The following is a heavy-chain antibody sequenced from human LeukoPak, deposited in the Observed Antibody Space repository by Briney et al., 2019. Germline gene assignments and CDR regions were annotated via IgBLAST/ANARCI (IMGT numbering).Heavy chain of an antibody. CDR1: GGSISSSGSY. J-gene: IGHJ4*02. V-gene: IGHV4-31*03. D-gene: IGHD5-18*01. CDR3: ARGLYGYEYYFDY. Sequence: PSETLSLTCTVSGGSISSSGSYWSWIRQHPGKGLEWNGYIYYSGSTNYNPSLKSRVTISVDTSKNQFSLKLSSVTAADTAVYYCARGLYGYEYYFDYWGQGTLVTVSS. CDR2: IYYSGST.